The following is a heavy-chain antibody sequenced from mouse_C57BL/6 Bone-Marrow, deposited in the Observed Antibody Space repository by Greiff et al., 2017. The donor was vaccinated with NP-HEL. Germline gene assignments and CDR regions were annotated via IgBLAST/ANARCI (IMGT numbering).Heavy chain of an antibody. CDR1: GYTFTSYG. Sequence: QVQLQQSGAELARPGASVKLSCKASGYTFTSYGISWVKQRTGQGLEWIGEIYPRSGNTYYNEKFKGKATLTADKSSSTAYTELRSLTSEDSAVYFCAREGWNLLLAWFAYWGQGTLVTVSA. D-gene: IGHD2-1*01. J-gene: IGHJ3*01. CDR3: AREGWNLLLAWFAY. CDR2: IYPRSGNT. V-gene: IGHV1-81*01.